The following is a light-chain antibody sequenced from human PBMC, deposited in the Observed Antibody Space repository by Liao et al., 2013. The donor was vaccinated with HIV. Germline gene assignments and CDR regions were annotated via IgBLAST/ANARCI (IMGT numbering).Light chain of an antibody. CDR1: NFGSKR. Sequence: SYELTQPPSVSVAPGKTARITCGGDNFGSKRVHWYQQKSGQAPVLVSYYESDRPSGIPGRFSGSSSGNTGTLTISGTQPMDEGDYYCQVWDRGPALFGGGTKLTVL. CDR3: QVWDRGPAL. V-gene: IGLV3-21*01. CDR2: YES. J-gene: IGLJ2*01.